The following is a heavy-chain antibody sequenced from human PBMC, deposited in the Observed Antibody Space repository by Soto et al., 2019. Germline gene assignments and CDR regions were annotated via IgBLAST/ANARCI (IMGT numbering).Heavy chain of an antibody. J-gene: IGHJ6*03. Sequence: SETLSLTCTVSGGSISSSSYYWGWIRQPPGKGLEWIGSIYYSGSTYYNPSLKSRVTISVDTSKNQFSLKLSSVTAADTAMYYCARGDYRDDYYYYMDVWGKGTTVTVSS. CDR1: GGSISSSSYY. D-gene: IGHD4-4*01. CDR3: ARGDYRDDYYYYMDV. CDR2: IYYSGST. V-gene: IGHV4-39*01.